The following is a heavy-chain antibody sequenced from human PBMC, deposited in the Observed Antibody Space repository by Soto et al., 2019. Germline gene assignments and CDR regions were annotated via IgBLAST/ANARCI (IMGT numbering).Heavy chain of an antibody. CDR2: ISYDGSNK. CDR1: GFTFSSYG. D-gene: IGHD2-2*01. Sequence: QVQLVESGGGVVQPGRSLRLSCAASGFTFSSYGMHWVRQAPGKGMEWVAVISYDGSNKYYADSVRGRFTISRDNSKNTMYLQMNSLRAEDTDVYYCAKVKGPAAKLVGYYYYGMDVWGRGTTVTVSS. V-gene: IGHV3-30*18. J-gene: IGHJ6*02. CDR3: AKVKGPAAKLVGYYYYGMDV.